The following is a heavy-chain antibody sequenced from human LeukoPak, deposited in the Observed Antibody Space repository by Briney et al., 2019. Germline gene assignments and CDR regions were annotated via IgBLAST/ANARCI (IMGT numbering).Heavy chain of an antibody. Sequence: PSETLSFTCTVSGVSVSSGSYYWRWIRQPPGKGLEWIGYIYYSESTNYNPSLKSRVTISVDTSKNQFSLKLSSVTAAVTAVYFCASGGVEDYFDYWGQGTLVTVSS. CDR2: IYYSEST. CDR1: GVSVSSGSYY. CDR3: ASGGVEDYFDY. D-gene: IGHD5-24*01. J-gene: IGHJ4*02. V-gene: IGHV4-61*01.